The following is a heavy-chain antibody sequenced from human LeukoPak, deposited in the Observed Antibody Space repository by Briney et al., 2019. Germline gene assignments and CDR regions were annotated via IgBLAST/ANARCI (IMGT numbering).Heavy chain of an antibody. D-gene: IGHD6-19*01. V-gene: IGHV1-2*02. Sequence: GASVKVSCKASGYTFTGYNIHWVRQAPGQGLEWMGWINPNTGGTTFAQKFQGRVTMTRDTSISTAYMELSSLRSDDTAEYYCARALGMAVAGSAGYWGQGTLVTVSS. CDR3: ARALGMAVAGSAGY. CDR1: GYTFTGYN. J-gene: IGHJ4*02. CDR2: INPNTGGT.